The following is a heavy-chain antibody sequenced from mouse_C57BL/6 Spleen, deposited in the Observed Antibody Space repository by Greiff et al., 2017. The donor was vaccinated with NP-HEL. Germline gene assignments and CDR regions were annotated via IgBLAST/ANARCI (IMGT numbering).Heavy chain of an antibody. Sequence: QVQLQQSGAELVKPGASVKVSCKASGYTFTSYWMHWVKQRPGQGLEWIGRIHPSDSDTNYNQKFKGKATSTVDKSSTTASMQLSSLTSEASAVYYCAIYYGSSRDYYAMDDWGQGTSVTVSS. V-gene: IGHV1-74*01. J-gene: IGHJ4*01. D-gene: IGHD1-1*01. CDR3: AIYYGSSRDYYAMDD. CDR2: IHPSDSDT. CDR1: GYTFTSYW.